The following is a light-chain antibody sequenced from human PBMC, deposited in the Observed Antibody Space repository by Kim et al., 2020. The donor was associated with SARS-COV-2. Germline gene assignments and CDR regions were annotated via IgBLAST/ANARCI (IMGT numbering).Light chain of an antibody. CDR3: GTWDSSLSAWV. CDR2: DNN. V-gene: IGLV1-51*01. CDR1: SSDIGNNY. Sequence: GPKVTIPRSGSSSDIGNNYVSWYQQLPGTAPKLLIYDNNKRPSGIPDRFSGSKSGTSATLGITGLQTGDEADYYCGTWDSSLSAWVFGGGTQLTVL. J-gene: IGLJ3*02.